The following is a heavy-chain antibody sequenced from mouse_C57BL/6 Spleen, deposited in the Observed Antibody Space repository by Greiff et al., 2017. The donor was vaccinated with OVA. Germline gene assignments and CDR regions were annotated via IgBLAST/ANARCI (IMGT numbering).Heavy chain of an antibody. V-gene: IGHV1-39*01. CDR1: GYSFTDYY. Sequence: VQLQQSGPELVKPGASVKISCKASGYSFTDYYMNWVKQSHGNSLEWIGVLNPNSGTTVYNQNFKGKSTLTVDQSSNTAYMQFTSLTSEDTAVYYCARKAGADWYFDVWGTGTTVTVSS. J-gene: IGHJ1*03. CDR3: ARKAGADWYFDV. D-gene: IGHD3-2*02. CDR2: LNPNSGTT.